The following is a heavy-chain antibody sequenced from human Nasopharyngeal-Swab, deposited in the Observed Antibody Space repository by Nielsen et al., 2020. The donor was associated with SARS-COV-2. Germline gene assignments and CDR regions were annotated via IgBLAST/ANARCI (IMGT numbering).Heavy chain of an antibody. CDR2: IYISGST. V-gene: IGHV4-4*07. CDR1: GGYISTYY. CDR3: ARERGSSLGSYYYGMDV. Sequence: SETLSLTCTVSGGYISTYYWTWIRQPAGKGLEWIGRIYISGSTNYNPSLNSRLTMSVDTSKNQFSLKLSFVTAADTAVYYCARERGSSLGSYYYGMDVWGQGTTVTVSS. J-gene: IGHJ6*02. D-gene: IGHD6-13*01.